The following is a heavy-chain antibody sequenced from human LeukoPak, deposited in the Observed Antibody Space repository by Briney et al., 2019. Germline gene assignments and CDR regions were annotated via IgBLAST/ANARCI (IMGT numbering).Heavy chain of an antibody. J-gene: IGHJ4*02. CDR3: ARVTINSWHSCDY. D-gene: IGHD6-13*01. CDR2: IYHSGSP. CDR1: GGSISSNNW. V-gene: IGHV4-4*02. Sequence: SETLSLTCAVSGGSISSNNWWGWVRQPPGKGLEWIGEIYHSGSPNYNPSLKSRVTISVDKSRNHFSLNLSSVTAADTAVYYCARVTINSWHSCDYWGQGTLVTVSS.